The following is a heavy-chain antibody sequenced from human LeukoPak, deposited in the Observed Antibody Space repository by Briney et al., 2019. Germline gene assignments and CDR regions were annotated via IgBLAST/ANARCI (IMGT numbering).Heavy chain of an antibody. CDR2: ISRSGSTK. V-gene: IGHV3-11*04. CDR3: ASSGGTL. D-gene: IGHD6-25*01. J-gene: IGHJ6*04. CDR1: GFTFSDYN. Sequence: PGGSLRLSCAASGFTFSDYNMRWIRQAPGKGLEWVSSISRSGSTKYYADSVKGRFTISRDNAKNSLYLQMNSLRAEDTAVYYCASSGGTLWGKGTTVTISS.